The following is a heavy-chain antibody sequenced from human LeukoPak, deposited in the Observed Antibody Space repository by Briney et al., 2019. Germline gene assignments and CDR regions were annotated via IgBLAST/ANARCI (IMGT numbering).Heavy chain of an antibody. CDR2: IYYSGSP. Sequence: ASETLSLTCTVSGGSISNSFYWGWIRQSPGKGLEWIASIYYSGSPYYNPSLKSRVTISLDTSKNQFSLKLSSVTAADTAVYYCARDQPQELWFGELQLSVGFDPWGQGTLVTVSS. D-gene: IGHD3-10*01. CDR1: GGSISNSFY. V-gene: IGHV4-39*07. CDR3: ARDQPQELWFGELQLSVGFDP. J-gene: IGHJ5*02.